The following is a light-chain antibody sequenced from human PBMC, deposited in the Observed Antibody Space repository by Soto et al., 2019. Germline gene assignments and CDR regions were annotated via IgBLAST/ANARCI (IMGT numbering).Light chain of an antibody. J-gene: IGLJ3*02. CDR3: SSYAASNNFYFV. V-gene: IGLV2-8*01. CDR2: EAT. CDR1: SSDVGGYNY. Sequence: QSALTQPPSASGSPGQSVTISCTGTSSDVGGYNYVSWYQQYPGRAPKLMIYEATKWPSGVPDRFSGSKSGNTASLTVSGLQAEDEADYYCSSYAASNNFYFVFGGGTKLTVL.